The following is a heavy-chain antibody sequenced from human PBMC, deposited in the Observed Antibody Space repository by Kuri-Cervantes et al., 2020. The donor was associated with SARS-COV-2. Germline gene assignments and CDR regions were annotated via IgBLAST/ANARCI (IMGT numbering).Heavy chain of an antibody. CDR2: IKSKTDGGTT. J-gene: IGHJ6*03. V-gene: IGHV3-15*01. CDR3: TTALDYDFWSGSTPGYYYYMDV. CDR1: GFTFSNAW. Sequence: LSLTCAASGFTFSNAWMSWVRQAPGKGLEWVGRIKSKTDGGTTDYAAPVKGRFTISRDDSKNTLYLQMNSLKTEDTAVYYCTTALDYDFWSGSTPGYYYYMDVWGKGTTVTVSS. D-gene: IGHD3-3*01.